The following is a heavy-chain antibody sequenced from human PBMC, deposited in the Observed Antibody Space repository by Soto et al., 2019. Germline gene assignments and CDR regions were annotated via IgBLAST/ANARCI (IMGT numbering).Heavy chain of an antibody. D-gene: IGHD5-12*01. Sequence: EVQLLQSGGGLVQPGGSLRLSCAASGFTFTSYSMTWVRQTPGKGLEWVAAVNPGGYSTYYADSVKGRFTISRDNSNNTLYLQMNSLRAEATAVYYCAKDLRAGSGYDFDYRDQGTLVTVSS. CDR2: VNPGGYST. CDR1: GFTFTSYS. V-gene: IGHV3-23*01. J-gene: IGHJ4*02. CDR3: AKDLRAGSGYDFDY.